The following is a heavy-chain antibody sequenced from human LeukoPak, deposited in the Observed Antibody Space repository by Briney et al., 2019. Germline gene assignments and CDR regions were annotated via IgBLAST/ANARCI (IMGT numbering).Heavy chain of an antibody. D-gene: IGHD5-24*01. CDR3: ASQKDGYSFDY. J-gene: IGHJ4*02. V-gene: IGHV4-39*02. CDR2: IYYSGST. CDR1: GGSIRSSSYF. Sequence: SETLSLTCTVSGGSIRSSSYFWGWIRQPPGKGLECIGSIYYSGSTYYNPSLKSRVTISVDTSKNHFSLKLSSVTAADTAVYYCASQKDGYSFDYWGQGTLVTVSS.